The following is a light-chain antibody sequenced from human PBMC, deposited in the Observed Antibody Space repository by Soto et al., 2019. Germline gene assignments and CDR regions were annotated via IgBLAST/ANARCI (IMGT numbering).Light chain of an antibody. CDR3: QQYNSYLYT. V-gene: IGKV1-5*01. Sequence: DIQMTQSPSTLSASVGDRVTITCRASQSIGGWLAWYQQRPGKAPRLLIYDASSVESGVPSRFSGSRSGTTFTLAISSLQPDDFATYYCQQYNSYLYTFGQGTKLEIK. J-gene: IGKJ2*01. CDR1: QSIGGW. CDR2: DAS.